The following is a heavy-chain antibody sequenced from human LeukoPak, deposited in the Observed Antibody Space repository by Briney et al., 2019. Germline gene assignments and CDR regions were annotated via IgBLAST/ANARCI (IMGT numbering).Heavy chain of an antibody. CDR1: GFTFSTYA. D-gene: IGHD2-15*01. CDR3: AKDRIPDGLYSIDY. J-gene: IGHJ4*02. Sequence: PGGSLRLSCTASGFTFSTYAMNWVRQAPGKGLEWVSVIFGNAAGKNYAESVKGRFTISRDNSKNTLYLQMNSLRAEDTAIYYCAKDRIPDGLYSIDYWGQGALVTVSS. V-gene: IGHV3-23*01. CDR2: IFGNAAGK.